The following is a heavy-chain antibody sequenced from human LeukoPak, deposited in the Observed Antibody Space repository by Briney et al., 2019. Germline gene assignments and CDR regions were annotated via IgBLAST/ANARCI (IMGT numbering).Heavy chain of an antibody. Sequence: KAGGSLRLSCAASGFTFSDYYMSWVRQAPGKGLEWVSYISSSGSTIYYEDSVKGRFTISRDNAKNSLYLQMNTLRAEDRAVFYFARDSRWLVDYWGQGTLVTVSS. CDR2: ISSSGSTI. CDR3: ARDSRWLVDY. V-gene: IGHV3-11*01. CDR1: GFTFSDYY. J-gene: IGHJ4*02. D-gene: IGHD6-19*01.